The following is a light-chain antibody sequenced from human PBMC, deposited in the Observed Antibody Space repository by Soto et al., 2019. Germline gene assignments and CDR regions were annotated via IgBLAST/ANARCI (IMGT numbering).Light chain of an antibody. CDR3: RSYAGSNNYV. CDR1: SSDVGGYNY. Sequence: QSVLTQAPSASGSPGQSVTISCTGTSSDVGGYNYVSWYQQYPGKAPKLMIYEVSKRPSGVPDRFSGSKSGNTASLTVSGLQAEDEADYYCRSYAGSNNYVFGTGTKVTVL. J-gene: IGLJ1*01. V-gene: IGLV2-8*01. CDR2: EVS.